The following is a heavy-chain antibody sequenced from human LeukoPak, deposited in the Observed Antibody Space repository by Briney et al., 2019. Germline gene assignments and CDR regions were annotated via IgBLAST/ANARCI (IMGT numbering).Heavy chain of an antibody. D-gene: IGHD5-24*01. CDR2: IIPIFGTA. V-gene: IGHV1-69*05. J-gene: IGHJ4*02. CDR3: ATRLQADY. CDR1: GGTFSSYA. Sequence: SVKVSCKASGGTFSSYAISWVRQAPGQGLEWMGGIIPIFGTANYAQKLQGRVTMTTDTSTSTACMELRSLRSDDTAVYYCATRLQADYWGQGTLVTVSS.